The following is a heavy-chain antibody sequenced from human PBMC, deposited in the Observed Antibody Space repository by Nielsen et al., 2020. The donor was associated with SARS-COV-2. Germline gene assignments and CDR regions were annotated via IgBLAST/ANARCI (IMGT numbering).Heavy chain of an antibody. CDR3: APYADAFDT. J-gene: IGHJ3*02. CDR2: ISWNSGSI. V-gene: IGHV3-9*01. Sequence: SLKISCAASGFTFDDYAMHWVRQAPGKGLEWVSGISWNSGSIGYADSVKGRFTISRDNAKNSLYLQMNSLRAEDTALYYCAPYADAFDTWGQGTMVTVSS. CDR1: GFTFDDYA.